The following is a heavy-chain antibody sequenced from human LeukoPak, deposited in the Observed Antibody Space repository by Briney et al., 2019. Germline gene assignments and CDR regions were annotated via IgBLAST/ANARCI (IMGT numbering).Heavy chain of an antibody. CDR2: INHSGST. J-gene: IGHJ4*02. CDR1: GGSFSGYY. V-gene: IGHV4-34*01. CDR3: ARHLAGYVPFDY. D-gene: IGHD5-18*01. Sequence: PSETLSLTCAVYGGSFSGYYWSWIRQPPGKGLEWIGEINHSGSTNYNPSLKSRVTISVDTSKNQFSLKLSSVTAADTAVYYCARHLAGYVPFDYWGQGTLVTVSS.